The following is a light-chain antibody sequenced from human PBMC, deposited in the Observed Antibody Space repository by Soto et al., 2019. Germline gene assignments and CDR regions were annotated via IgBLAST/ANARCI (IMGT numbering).Light chain of an antibody. CDR2: AAS. CDR3: QLFTNYPRRT. J-gene: IGKJ3*01. CDR1: QGIGNY. Sequence: DIQLTQSPSFLSASVGDRVTITCRASQGIGNYLAWFQQQPGKAPNLLIYAASTLHSGVPSRFSGSGSGAEFTLTISILQPEDFATYYCQLFTNYPRRTFGPGTNVDFK. V-gene: IGKV1-9*01.